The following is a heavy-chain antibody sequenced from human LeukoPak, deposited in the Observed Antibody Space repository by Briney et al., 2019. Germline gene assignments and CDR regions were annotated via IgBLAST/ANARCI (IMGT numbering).Heavy chain of an antibody. CDR3: ARARYYYDSSGYYWYFDY. J-gene: IGHJ4*02. V-gene: IGHV1-18*01. D-gene: IGHD3-22*01. CDR1: GYTFTSYG. Sequence: ASVKVSCKASGYTFTSYGIGWVRQAPGQGLEWMGWISAYNGNTNYAQKLQGRVTTTTDTSTSTAYMELRSLRSDDTAVYYCARARYYYDSSGYYWYFDYWGQGTLVTVSS. CDR2: ISAYNGNT.